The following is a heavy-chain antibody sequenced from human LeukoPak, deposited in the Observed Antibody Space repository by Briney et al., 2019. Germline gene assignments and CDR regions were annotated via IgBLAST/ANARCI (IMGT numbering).Heavy chain of an antibody. CDR2: VFYSGST. Sequence: SETLSLTCAVSGGSISSSSYYWGWIRQPPGKGLEWIGSVFYSGSTYYNPSLKSRVTISADTPENQLSLQLSSVTAADTAVYYCARHRYYFDSSGYRDAFEIWGQGTMVTVSS. V-gene: IGHV4-39*01. D-gene: IGHD3-22*01. CDR1: GGSISSSSYY. J-gene: IGHJ3*02. CDR3: ARHRYYFDSSGYRDAFEI.